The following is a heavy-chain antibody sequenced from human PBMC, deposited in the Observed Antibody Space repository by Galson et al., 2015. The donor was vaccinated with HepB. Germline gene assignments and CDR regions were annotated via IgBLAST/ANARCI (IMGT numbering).Heavy chain of an antibody. Sequence: SLRLSCAASGFTFSTYWMSWVRQAPGKGLGWVASIKQDGSEKYYVDSVKGRFTISRDNAKNSLYLQMNSLRAEDTAVYYCARNYFSAWPDTPLDYWGQGTLVTVSS. V-gene: IGHV3-7*03. J-gene: IGHJ4*02. D-gene: IGHD6-19*01. CDR2: IKQDGSEK. CDR1: GFTFSTYW. CDR3: ARNYFSAWPDTPLDY.